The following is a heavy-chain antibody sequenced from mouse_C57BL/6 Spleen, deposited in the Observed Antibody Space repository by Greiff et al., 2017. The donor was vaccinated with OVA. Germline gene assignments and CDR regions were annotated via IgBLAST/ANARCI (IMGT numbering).Heavy chain of an antibody. V-gene: IGHV7-3*01. Sequence: EVQLQESGGGLVQPGGSLSLSCAASGFTFTDYYMSWVRQPPGKALEWLGFIRNKANGYTTEYSASVKGRFTISRDNSQSILYLQMNALRAEDSATYYCAYGNYWYFDVWGTGTTVTVSS. CDR1: GFTFTDYY. CDR2: IRNKANGYTT. J-gene: IGHJ1*03. D-gene: IGHD2-1*01. CDR3: AYGNYWYFDV.